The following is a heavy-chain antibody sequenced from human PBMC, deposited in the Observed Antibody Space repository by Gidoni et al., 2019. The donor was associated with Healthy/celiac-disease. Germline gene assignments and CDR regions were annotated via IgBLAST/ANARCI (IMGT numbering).Heavy chain of an antibody. CDR3: ARESRSGSYPIFDY. CDR2: IYTSGST. CDR1: GGSLSSYY. D-gene: IGHD3-10*01. V-gene: IGHV4-4*07. Sequence: QVQLQESGPGLVKPSETLSLTCTVSGGSLSSYYWSWIRKPAGKGLEWIGRIYTSGSTNYNPSLKSRVTMSVDTSKNQFSLKLSSVTAADTAVYYCARESRSGSYPIFDYWGQGTLVTVSS. J-gene: IGHJ4*02.